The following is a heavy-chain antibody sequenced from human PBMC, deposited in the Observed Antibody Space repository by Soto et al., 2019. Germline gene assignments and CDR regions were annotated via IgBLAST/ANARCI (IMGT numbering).Heavy chain of an antibody. CDR3: ARAPAPLYSSSWYYFDY. J-gene: IGHJ4*02. V-gene: IGHV4-34*01. D-gene: IGHD6-13*01. CDR1: GGSFSGYY. Sequence: SETLSLTCAAHGGSFSGYYWDWIRQPPGKGLEWIGEVNHGGTSNYNPSHKSRANISVDTSKNQFSQKLSSVTAADTAVYYCARAPAPLYSSSWYYFDYWGQGTLVTVSS. CDR2: VNHGGTS.